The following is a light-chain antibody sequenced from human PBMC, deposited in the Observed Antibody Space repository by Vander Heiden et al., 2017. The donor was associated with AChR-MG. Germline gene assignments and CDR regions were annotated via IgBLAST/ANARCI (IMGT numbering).Light chain of an antibody. J-gene: IGKJ4*02. CDR2: DAS. CDR3: QQRGNWPSLT. Sequence: DIVLTQSPATLSVSPGERATLSCRPSQSVSHSLPGYQQRPGQAPRLLIYDASIRATGIPARFSGSWSGTHFTLTISSLEPEDSAVYYCQQRGNWPSLTFGGGTKVEI. CDR1: QSVSHS. V-gene: IGKV3-11*01.